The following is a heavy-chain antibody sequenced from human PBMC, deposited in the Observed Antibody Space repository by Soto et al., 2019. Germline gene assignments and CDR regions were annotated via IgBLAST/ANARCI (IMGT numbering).Heavy chain of an antibody. Sequence: ASVKVSCKASGYTFTSYGISWVRQAPGQGLEWMGWISAYNGNTNYAQKLQGRATMTTDTSTSTAYMELRSLRSDDTAVYYCARIYGDYGEYSYYYYGMDVWGQGTTVTVSS. V-gene: IGHV1-18*01. CDR3: ARIYGDYGEYSYYYYGMDV. CDR1: GYTFTSYG. CDR2: ISAYNGNT. J-gene: IGHJ6*02. D-gene: IGHD4-17*01.